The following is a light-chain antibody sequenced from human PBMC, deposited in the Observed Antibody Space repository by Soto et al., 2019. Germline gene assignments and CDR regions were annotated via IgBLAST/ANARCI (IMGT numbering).Light chain of an antibody. V-gene: IGKV1-6*01. CDR2: AAS. CDR3: LQDYNYPWT. Sequence: AIQMTQSPSSLSASVGDRVTITCRASQGIRNDLGWYQQKPGKAPKLLIYAASSLQSGVPSRLSGSGSVTDFTLPISSLQPEDFETYYCLQDYNYPWTFGQGTKGEIK. J-gene: IGKJ1*01. CDR1: QGIRND.